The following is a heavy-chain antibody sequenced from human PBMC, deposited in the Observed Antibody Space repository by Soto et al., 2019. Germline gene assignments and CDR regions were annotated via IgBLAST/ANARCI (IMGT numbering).Heavy chain of an antibody. CDR1: GYTLTELS. Sequence: ASVKVSCKVSGYTLTELSMHWVRQAPGKGLEWMGGFDPEDGETIYAQKFQGRVTMTEDASTDTAYMELSSLRSEDTAVYYCATAARGRFLEWLLSHYYYYYGMDVWGQGPTVTVSS. J-gene: IGHJ6*02. CDR3: ATAARGRFLEWLLSHYYYYYGMDV. V-gene: IGHV1-24*01. D-gene: IGHD3-3*01. CDR2: FDPEDGET.